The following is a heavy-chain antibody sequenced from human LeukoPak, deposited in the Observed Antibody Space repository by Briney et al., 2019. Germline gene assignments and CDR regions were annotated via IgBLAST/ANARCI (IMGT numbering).Heavy chain of an antibody. D-gene: IGHD3-10*01. V-gene: IGHV3-23*01. CDR2: ISGSGGST. J-gene: IGHJ6*03. CDR3: TTPIWFWNPAYYYYMDV. Sequence: GGSLRLSCAASGFTFSSYAMSWVRQAPGKGLEWVSAISGSGGSTYYADSVKGRFTISRDNSKNTLYLQMNSLKTEDTAVYYCTTPIWFWNPAYYYYMDVWGKGTTVTISS. CDR1: GFTFSSYA.